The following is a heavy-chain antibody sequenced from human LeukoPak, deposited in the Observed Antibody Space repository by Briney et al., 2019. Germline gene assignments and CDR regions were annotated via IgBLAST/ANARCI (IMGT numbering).Heavy chain of an antibody. J-gene: IGHJ4*02. V-gene: IGHV3-30*03. Sequence: GRSLRLSCAASGFTFSSYGMHWVRQPQGEGLEWVAVIPYDGSKKSSAESVKGRFTISRDNSKNTLYLQMNSLRPEDTAVYFCARANGQLWTTPDYWGQGTLVTISS. CDR3: ARANGQLWTTPDY. D-gene: IGHD5-18*01. CDR2: IPYDGSKK. CDR1: GFTFSSYG.